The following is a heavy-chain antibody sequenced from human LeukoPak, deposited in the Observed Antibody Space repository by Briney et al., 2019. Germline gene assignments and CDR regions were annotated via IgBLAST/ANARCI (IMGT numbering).Heavy chain of an antibody. D-gene: IGHD6-13*01. CDR2: ISYDGSNK. V-gene: IGHV3-30-3*02. Sequence: PGGSLRLSCVASGFTFSSYAMHWVRQAPGKGLEWVAVISYDGSNKYYADSVKGRFTISRDNSKNTLYLQMNSLRAEDTAVYYCAKQRYAAPGTVTDYWGQGTLVTVSS. J-gene: IGHJ4*02. CDR1: GFTFSSYA. CDR3: AKQRYAAPGTVTDY.